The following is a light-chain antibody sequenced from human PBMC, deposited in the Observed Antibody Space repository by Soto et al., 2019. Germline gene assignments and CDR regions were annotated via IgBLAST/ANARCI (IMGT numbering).Light chain of an antibody. Sequence: EIVMTQSPGTLSVSPGERATLSCRASQSVSSNLAWYQQKPGQAPRLLIYGASTRATGIPARFSGSGSGTEFTLTISSLQSEDFAVYYCQQYINWPSWTFGQGTKVEIK. V-gene: IGKV3-15*01. J-gene: IGKJ1*01. CDR1: QSVSSN. CDR2: GAS. CDR3: QQYINWPSWT.